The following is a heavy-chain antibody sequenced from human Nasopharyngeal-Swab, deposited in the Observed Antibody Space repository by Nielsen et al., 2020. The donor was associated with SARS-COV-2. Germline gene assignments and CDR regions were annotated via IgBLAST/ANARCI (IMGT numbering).Heavy chain of an antibody. CDR3: ARFEGYYFDY. CDR2: IYYSGST. D-gene: IGHD3-16*01. V-gene: IGHV4-39*07. J-gene: IGHJ4*02. CDR1: GGSISSSSYY. Sequence: GSLRLSCTVSGGSISSSSYYWGWIRQPPGKGLEWIGSIYYSGSTYYNPSLKSRVTISVDTSKNQFSLKLSSVTAADTAVYYCARFEGYYFDYWGQGTLVTVSS.